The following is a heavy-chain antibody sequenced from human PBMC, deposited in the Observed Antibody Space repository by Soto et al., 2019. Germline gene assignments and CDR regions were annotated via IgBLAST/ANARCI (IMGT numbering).Heavy chain of an antibody. V-gene: IGHV1-69*13. J-gene: IGHJ6*02. CDR1: GGTFSSYA. Sequence: ASAKVSCKASGGTFSSYAISWVRQAPGQGLEWMGGIIPIFGTANYAQKFQGRVTITADESTSTAYMELSSLRSEDTAVYYCARRGYYYDSSGYYPYYGMDVWGQGTTVTVSS. D-gene: IGHD3-22*01. CDR2: IIPIFGTA. CDR3: ARRGYYYDSSGYYPYYGMDV.